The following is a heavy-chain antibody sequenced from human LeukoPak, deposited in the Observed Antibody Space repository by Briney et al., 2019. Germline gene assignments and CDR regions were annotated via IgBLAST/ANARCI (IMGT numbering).Heavy chain of an antibody. CDR3: ARGLQQWPRDY. CDR1: GYTFTSYD. J-gene: IGHJ4*02. V-gene: IGHV1-8*02. D-gene: IGHD6-19*01. CDR2: MNANSGDT. Sequence: ASVKVSCKASGYTFTSYDINWVRQATGQGLEWMGWMNANSGDTGYAQKFQGRVTMTRDTSISTAYMELSSLRSEDTAVYYCARGLQQWPRDYWGQGTLVTVSS.